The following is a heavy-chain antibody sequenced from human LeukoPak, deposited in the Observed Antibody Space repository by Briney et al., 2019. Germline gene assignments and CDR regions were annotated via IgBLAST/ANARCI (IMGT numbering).Heavy chain of an antibody. CDR3: ARERCSGGSCFSNFDY. D-gene: IGHD2-15*01. V-gene: IGHV3-21*01. Sequence: GGSLRLSCAASGFTFSSYSMNWVRQAPGKGLEWVSSISSSSSYIYYADSVKGRFTISRDNAKNSLYLQMNSLRAEDTAVYYCARERCSGGSCFSNFDYWGQGTLVTVSS. CDR2: ISSSSSYI. CDR1: GFTFSSYS. J-gene: IGHJ4*02.